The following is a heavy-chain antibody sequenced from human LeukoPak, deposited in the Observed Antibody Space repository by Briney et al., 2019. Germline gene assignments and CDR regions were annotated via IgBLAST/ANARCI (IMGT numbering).Heavy chain of an antibody. CDR1: GGSISSYY. V-gene: IGHV4-59*01. CDR3: ARVYCPNGVCYNSRGWFDP. Sequence: SETLSLTCTVSGGSISSYYWSWIRQPPGKGLEWIGYIFYSGSTNYNPSLKSRVTISVDTSKNQFSLKLSSVTAADTAVYYCARVYCPNGVCYNSRGWFDPWGQGTLVTVSS. D-gene: IGHD2-8*01. J-gene: IGHJ5*02. CDR2: IFYSGST.